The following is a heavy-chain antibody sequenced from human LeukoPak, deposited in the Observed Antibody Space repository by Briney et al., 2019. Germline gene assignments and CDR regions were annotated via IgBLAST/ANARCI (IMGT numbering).Heavy chain of an antibody. J-gene: IGHJ4*02. Sequence: HPGGSLRLSCAASGFTVITNDMTWVRQAPGKGLEWVSGISDSGRSTYYTDSVRGRCTISRDISKNMVYLQLNNLRAEDTALYFCARHDSFIPFWGQGTLVSVSS. CDR3: ARHDSFIPF. CDR2: ISDSGRST. CDR1: GFTVITND. V-gene: IGHV3-53*01. D-gene: IGHD5-18*01.